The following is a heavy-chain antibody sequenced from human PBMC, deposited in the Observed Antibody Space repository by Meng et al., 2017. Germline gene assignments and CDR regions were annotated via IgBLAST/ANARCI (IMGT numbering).Heavy chain of an antibody. D-gene: IGHD6-13*01. V-gene: IGHV3-9*01. Sequence: GGSLRLSCAASGFTFDDYAMRWVRQAPGKGLEWVSGISWNSGSIGYADSVKGRFTISRDNAKNSLYLQMNSLRAEDTALYYCAKSGGDSRDRARYYFDYWGQGTLVTVSS. CDR2: ISWNSGSI. J-gene: IGHJ4*02. CDR3: AKSGGDSRDRARYYFDY. CDR1: GFTFDDYA.